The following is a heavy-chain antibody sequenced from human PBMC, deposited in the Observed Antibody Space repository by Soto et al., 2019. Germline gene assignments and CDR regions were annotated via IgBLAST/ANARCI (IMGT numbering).Heavy chain of an antibody. J-gene: IGHJ4*02. Sequence: QVQLVESGGGVVQPGRSLRLSCAASGFTFSSYAMHWVRQAPGKGLEWGAVISYDGSNKYYADSVKGRFTISRDHYKNTLYLQINSLRSEDTAVDYGERDGGSYFDYWGQGTLVTVSS. CDR3: ERDGGSYFDY. CDR2: ISYDGSNK. D-gene: IGHD1-26*01. CDR1: GFTFSSYA. V-gene: IGHV3-30-3*01.